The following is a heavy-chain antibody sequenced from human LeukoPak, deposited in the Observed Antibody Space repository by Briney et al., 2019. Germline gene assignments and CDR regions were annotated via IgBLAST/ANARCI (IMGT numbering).Heavy chain of an antibody. CDR1: GGSISSYY. J-gene: IGHJ6*03. Sequence: KPSETLSLTCTVSGGSISSYYWGWIRQPAGKGLEWIGRIYTSGSTNYNPSLKSRVTMSVDTSKNQFSLKLSSVTAADTAVYYCARDSPHQRMVLLPNYYYYYYMDVWGKGTTVTVSS. CDR3: ARDSPHQRMVLLPNYYYYYYMDV. CDR2: IYTSGST. D-gene: IGHD2-8*01. V-gene: IGHV4-4*07.